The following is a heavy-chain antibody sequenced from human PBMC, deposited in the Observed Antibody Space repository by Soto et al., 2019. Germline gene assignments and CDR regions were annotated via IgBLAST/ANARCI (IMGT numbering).Heavy chain of an antibody. CDR1: GGSFSGYY. CDR3: ARDIVVVVAATPGTYYYYGMDV. V-gene: IGHV4-34*01. J-gene: IGHJ6*02. Sequence: SETLSLTCAVYGGSFSGYYWSWIRQPPGKGLEWIGEINHSGSTNYNPSLKSRVTISVDTSKNQFSLKLSSVTAADAAVYYCARDIVVVVAATPGTYYYYGMDVWGQGTTVT. CDR2: INHSGST. D-gene: IGHD2-15*01.